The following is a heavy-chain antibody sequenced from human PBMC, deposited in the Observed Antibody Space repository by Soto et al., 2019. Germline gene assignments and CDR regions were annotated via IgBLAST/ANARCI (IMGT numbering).Heavy chain of an antibody. J-gene: IGHJ6*02. D-gene: IGHD3-10*01. Sequence: SETLSLTCTVSAGSISSSKNYWGWIRHPPGQGLEWIGTISYSGSSCYNPSLDGRVIISADTSKNHFSLKLSSLTAADTSVYHCSRRYSFGSGKYGVDVWGQGTMVTVSS. V-gene: IGHV4-39*02. CDR2: ISYSGSS. CDR3: SRRYSFGSGKYGVDV. CDR1: AGSISSSKNY.